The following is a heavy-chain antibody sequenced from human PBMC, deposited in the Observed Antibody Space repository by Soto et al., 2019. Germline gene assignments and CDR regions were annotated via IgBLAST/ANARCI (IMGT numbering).Heavy chain of an antibody. CDR3: AKDSGQWLLSWYFDL. V-gene: IGHV3-30*18. CDR2: ISYDGSNK. D-gene: IGHD3-22*01. J-gene: IGHJ2*01. Sequence: QVQLVESGGGVVQPGRSLRLSCAASGFTFSSYGMHWVRQAPGKGLEWVVVISYDGSNKYYADSVKGRFTISRDNSKNMLYLQMNSLTAEDTAVYYCAKDSGQWLLSWYFDLWGRGTLVTVSS. CDR1: GFTFSSYG.